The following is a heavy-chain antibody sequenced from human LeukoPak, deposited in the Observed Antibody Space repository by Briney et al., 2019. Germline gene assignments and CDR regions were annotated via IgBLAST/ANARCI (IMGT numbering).Heavy chain of an antibody. D-gene: IGHD3-10*01. CDR3: ARALGATMVRGVIGKLNWFDP. V-gene: IGHV4-31*03. CDR2: MYYSGST. CDR1: GRSISSGGYY. J-gene: IGHJ5*02. Sequence: SQTLSLTCTVSGRSISSGGYYWSWIRQHPGKGLERIGYMYYSGSTYYNPSLKSRVTISVDTSKNQFSLKLSSVTAADTAVYYCARALGATMVRGVIGKLNWFDPWGQGTLVTVSS.